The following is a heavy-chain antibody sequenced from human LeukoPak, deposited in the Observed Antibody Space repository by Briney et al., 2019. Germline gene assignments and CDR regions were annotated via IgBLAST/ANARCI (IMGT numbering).Heavy chain of an antibody. CDR1: GGSISSSSYY. CDR2: IYYSGST. D-gene: IGHD6-13*01. V-gene: IGHV4-39*02. CDR3: ARENQQPQYFQH. Sequence: SETLSLTCTVSGGSISSSSYYWGWIRQPPGKGLEWIGSIYYSGSTYYNPSLKSRVTISVDTSKNQFSLKLSSVTAADTAVYYCARENQQPQYFQHWGQGTLVTVSS. J-gene: IGHJ1*01.